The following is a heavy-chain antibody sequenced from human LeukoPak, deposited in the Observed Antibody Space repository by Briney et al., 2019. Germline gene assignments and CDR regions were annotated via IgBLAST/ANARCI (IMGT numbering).Heavy chain of an antibody. J-gene: IGHJ5*02. Sequence: GASVKVSCKASGYTFTSCDINWVRQATGQGLEWMGWMNPNSGNTGYAQKFQGRVTMTRNTSISTAYMELSSLRSEDTAVYYCARGLYYYYGIPSWGQGTLVTVSS. CDR2: MNPNSGNT. CDR1: GYTFTSCD. V-gene: IGHV1-8*01. D-gene: IGHD3-10*01. CDR3: ARGLYYYYGIPS.